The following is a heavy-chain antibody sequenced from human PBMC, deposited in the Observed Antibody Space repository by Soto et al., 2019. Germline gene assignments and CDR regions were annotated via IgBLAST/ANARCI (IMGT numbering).Heavy chain of an antibody. D-gene: IGHD2-2*02. CDR1: GFSFSSYA. CDR2: ISGSGGST. CDR3: AKTILPAAKPGRYYFDY. J-gene: IGHJ4*02. V-gene: IGHV3-23*01. Sequence: EVQLLESGGGLVQPGGSLRLSCAASGFSFSSYAMTWVRQAPGEGLEWVSSISGSGGSTYHADSVKGRFTISRDSSKNMMYLQMNSLRAEDTAVYYCAKTILPAAKPGRYYFDYWGQGTLVTVSS.